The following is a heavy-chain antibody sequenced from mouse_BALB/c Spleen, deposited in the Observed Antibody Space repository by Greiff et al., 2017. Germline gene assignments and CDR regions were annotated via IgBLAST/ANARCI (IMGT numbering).Heavy chain of an antibody. CDR1: GYTFTSYT. D-gene: IGHD1-1*01. J-gene: IGHJ4*01. CDR2: INPSSGYT. CDR3: ARDHYGSSYGAMDY. V-gene: IGHV1-4*01. Sequence: VKLQESGAELARPGASVKMSCKASGYTFTSYTMHWVKQRPGQGLEWIGYINPSSGYTNYNQKFKDKATLTADKSSSTAYMQLSSLTSEDSAVYYCARDHYGSSYGAMDYGGQGTSVTVSS.